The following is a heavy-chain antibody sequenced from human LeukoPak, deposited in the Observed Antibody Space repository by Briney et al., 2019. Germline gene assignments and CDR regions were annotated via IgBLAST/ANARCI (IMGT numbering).Heavy chain of an antibody. CDR3: AKDFWSGYYTVYYFDY. CDR2: ISGSGGST. CDR1: GFTFSSYA. J-gene: IGHJ4*02. Sequence: LPGGSLRLSCAASGFTFSSYAMSWVRQAPGKGLEWVSAISGSGGSTYYADSVKGRFTISRDNSKNTLYLQMNSLRAEDTAVYYCAKDFWSGYYTVYYFDYWGQGTLVTVSS. D-gene: IGHD3-3*01. V-gene: IGHV3-23*01.